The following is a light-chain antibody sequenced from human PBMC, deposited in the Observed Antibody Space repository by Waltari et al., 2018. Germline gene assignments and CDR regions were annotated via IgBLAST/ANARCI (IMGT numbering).Light chain of an antibody. Sequence: QSVLAQPPSVSGAPGQRVTISCTGSSSNIGAGYDVHCDPQLPGTAPKLLRYGNNKRPLGVPDRFSVSKHGTSASLAITGLQAEDEASYYCQSYDTNLVVVGGGTKLTVL. V-gene: IGLV1-40*01. CDR3: QSYDTNLVV. CDR2: GNN. CDR1: SSNIGAGYD. J-gene: IGLJ2*01.